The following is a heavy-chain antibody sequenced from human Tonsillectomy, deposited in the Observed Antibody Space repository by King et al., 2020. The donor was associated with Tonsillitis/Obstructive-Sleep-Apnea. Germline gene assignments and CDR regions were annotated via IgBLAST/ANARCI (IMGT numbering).Heavy chain of an antibody. V-gene: IGHV3-23*04. J-gene: IGHJ6*02. Sequence: VQLVESGGGLVQPGGSLRLSCAASGFTFSSYTMTWVRQAPGKGLEWVSAISGSGGSTYYADSVKGRFTISRDNSKNTLYLQMNSLRAEDTAVYYCAKVSDYYYYYYGMDVWGQGTTVTVSS. D-gene: IGHD2-21*02. CDR2: ISGSGGST. CDR3: AKVSDYYYYYYGMDV. CDR1: GFTFSSYT.